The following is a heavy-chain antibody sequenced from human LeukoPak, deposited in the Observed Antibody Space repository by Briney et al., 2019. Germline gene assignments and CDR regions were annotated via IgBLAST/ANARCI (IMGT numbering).Heavy chain of an antibody. D-gene: IGHD4-23*01. CDR2: LYSGGDR. CDR1: GFTVSSSY. J-gene: IGHJ4*02. Sequence: GGSLRLSCAASGFTVSSSYMSWVRQAPGKGLEFLAVLYSGGDRYHGDPVKGRFTISKDNSKNMLYLQMDSLGAEDTAVYYCAAYSGDNGGNLYFFDYWGQGTLVTVSS. CDR3: AAYSGDNGGNLYFFDY. V-gene: IGHV3-53*01.